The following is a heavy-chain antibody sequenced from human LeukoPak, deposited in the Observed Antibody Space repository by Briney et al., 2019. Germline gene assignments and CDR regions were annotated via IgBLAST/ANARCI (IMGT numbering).Heavy chain of an antibody. V-gene: IGHV4-59*08. CDR3: ARRNTGSRWNFDY. D-gene: IGHD6-13*01. CDR2: IFYTGSP. J-gene: IGHJ4*02. Sequence: SETLSLTCTVSGGSVSSYYWSWIRQSPGKGLEWIGYIFYTGSPNYNPSPKSRVTMSVAMSKNQFSLRLTSVTAADTAVYYCARRNTGSRWNFDYWGQGSLVTVSS. CDR1: GGSVSSYY.